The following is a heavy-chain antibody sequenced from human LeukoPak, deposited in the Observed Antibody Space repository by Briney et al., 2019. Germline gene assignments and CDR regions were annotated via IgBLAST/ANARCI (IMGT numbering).Heavy chain of an antibody. D-gene: IGHD3-22*01. J-gene: IGHJ4*02. CDR1: DGSFSGYY. V-gene: IGHV4-34*01. Sequence: PSETLSLTCAVYDGSFSGYYWSWIRQPPGKGLEWIGEINHSGGTNYNPSLKSRVTISVDTSKNQSSLKLSSVTAADTAMYYCARYSGYYLSYFDYWGQGTLVTVSS. CDR3: ARYSGYYLSYFDY. CDR2: INHSGGT.